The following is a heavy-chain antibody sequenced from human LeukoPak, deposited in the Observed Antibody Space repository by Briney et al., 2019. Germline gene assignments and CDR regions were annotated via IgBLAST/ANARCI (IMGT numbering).Heavy chain of an antibody. CDR1: GGTFSSYA. CDR3: ARPSARYGDTIDY. D-gene: IGHD4-17*01. V-gene: IGHV1-69*04. Sequence: ASVKVSCKASGGTFSSYAISRVRQAPGQGLEWMGRIIPIFGIANYAQKFQGRVTITADKSTSTAYMELSSLRSEDTAVYYCARPSARYGDTIDYWGQGTLVTVSS. CDR2: IIPIFGIA. J-gene: IGHJ4*02.